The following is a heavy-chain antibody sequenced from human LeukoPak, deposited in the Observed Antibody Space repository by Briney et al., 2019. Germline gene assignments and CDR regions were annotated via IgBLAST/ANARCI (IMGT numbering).Heavy chain of an antibody. V-gene: IGHV4-34*01. CDR1: GGSFSGYY. D-gene: IGHD3-10*01. CDR3: ATGPREARYGAGSYYKRNAFDI. CDR2: INHSGST. J-gene: IGHJ3*02. Sequence: SETLSLTCAVYGGSFSGYYWSWIRQPPGKGLEWIGEINHSGSTNYDPSLKSRVTISVDTSKNQFSLKLSSVTAADTAVYYCATGPREARYGAGSYYKRNAFDIWGQGSMVTVPS.